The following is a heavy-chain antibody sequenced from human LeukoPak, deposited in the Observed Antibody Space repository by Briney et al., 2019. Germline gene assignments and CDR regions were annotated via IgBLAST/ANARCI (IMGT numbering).Heavy chain of an antibody. V-gene: IGHV4-59*01. J-gene: IGHJ4*02. D-gene: IGHD3-10*01. Sequence: PSETLCLTCTVSGGSISSYYWSWIRQPPGKGLEWIGYIYYSGSTNYNPSLKSRVTISVDTSKNQFSLKLSSVTAADTAVYYCARSDLRYGSGSYTWNYWGQGTLVTVSS. CDR2: IYYSGST. CDR3: ARSDLRYGSGSYTWNY. CDR1: GGSISSYY.